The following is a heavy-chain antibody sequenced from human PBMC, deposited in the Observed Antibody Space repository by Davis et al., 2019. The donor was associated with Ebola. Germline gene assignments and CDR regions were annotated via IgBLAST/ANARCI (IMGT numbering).Heavy chain of an antibody. CDR1: GFSISNSD. CDR3: LGDPNWAFGY. Sequence: PGGSLRLSCEASGFSISNSDMNWVRQAPGKGLEWVSNINYAGSSTSYADSVKGRFSLSRDNSKNTLYMEMNSLRVEDTAVYYCLGDPNWAFGYWAQGTLVTVSS. CDR2: INYAGSST. V-gene: IGHV3-23*01. D-gene: IGHD7-27*01. J-gene: IGHJ4*02.